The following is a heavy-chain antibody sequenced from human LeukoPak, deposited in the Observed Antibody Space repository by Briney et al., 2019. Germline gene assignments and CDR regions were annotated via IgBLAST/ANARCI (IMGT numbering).Heavy chain of an antibody. CDR2: IYYSGST. D-gene: IGHD1-1*01. Sequence: PSETLSLTCTVSGGSISSYYWSWIRQPPGKGLEWIGYIYYSGSTNYNPSLKSRFTISVDNSKNQFSLKLSSVTAADTAVYYCARVVANGYYYYYGMDVWGQGTTVTVSS. J-gene: IGHJ6*02. V-gene: IGHV4-59*01. CDR3: ARVVANGYYYYYGMDV. CDR1: GGSISSYY.